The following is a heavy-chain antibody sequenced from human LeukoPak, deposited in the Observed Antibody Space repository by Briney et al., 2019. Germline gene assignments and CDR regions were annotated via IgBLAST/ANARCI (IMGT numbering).Heavy chain of an antibody. D-gene: IGHD3-10*01. CDR1: GFTFSSYW. V-gene: IGHV3-7*01. Sequence: PGGSLRLSCAASGFTFSSYWMSWVRQAPEKGLEWVANIKQDGSEKYYVDSVKGRFTISRDNAKNSLYLQMNSLRAEDTAVYYCAREMVRGVIITGQFDYWGQGTLVTVSS. CDR2: IKQDGSEK. J-gene: IGHJ4*02. CDR3: AREMVRGVIITGQFDY.